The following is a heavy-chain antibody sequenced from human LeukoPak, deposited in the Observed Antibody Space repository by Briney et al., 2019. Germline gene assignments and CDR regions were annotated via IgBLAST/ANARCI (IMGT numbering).Heavy chain of an antibody. D-gene: IGHD6-6*01. CDR3: ARDLGAARRGDAFDI. J-gene: IGHJ3*02. CDR1: GFTFSSYS. V-gene: IGHV3-21*01. Sequence: GSLRLSCAASGFTFSSYSMYWVRQAPGKGLEWVSSISSSSSYIYYADSVKGRFTISRDNAKNSLYLQMNSLRAEDTAVYYCARDLGAARRGDAFDIWGQGTMVTVSS. CDR2: ISSSSSYI.